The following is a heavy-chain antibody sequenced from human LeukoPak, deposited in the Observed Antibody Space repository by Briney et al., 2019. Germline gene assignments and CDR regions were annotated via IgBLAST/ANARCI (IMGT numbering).Heavy chain of an antibody. Sequence: PGGSLRLSCVASGFTFSDYSMNWGRPAPGEGREWVSYICSSIITIYYTDSEKGRFTISRDNAKDSLYVQMYSLRAEDTAVYYCASRVGALDYWGQGTLVTVSS. CDR3: ASRVGALDY. J-gene: IGHJ4*02. V-gene: IGHV3-48*01. CDR2: ICSSIITI. D-gene: IGHD1-26*01. CDR1: GFTFSDYS.